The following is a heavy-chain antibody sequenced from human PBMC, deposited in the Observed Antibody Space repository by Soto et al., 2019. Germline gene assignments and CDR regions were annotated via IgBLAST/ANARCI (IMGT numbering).Heavy chain of an antibody. CDR2: ISCSGGST. V-gene: IGHV3-23*01. CDR3: AKDQGIRRDGYNREAFDI. J-gene: IGHJ3*02. CDR1: GFTFSSYA. Sequence: GGSLRLSCAASGFTFSSYAMSWVRQAPGKGLEWVSAISCSGGSTYYADSVKGRFTISRDNSKNTLYLQMNSLRAEDTAVYYCAKDQGIRRDGYNREAFDIWGQGTMVTVSS. D-gene: IGHD5-12*01.